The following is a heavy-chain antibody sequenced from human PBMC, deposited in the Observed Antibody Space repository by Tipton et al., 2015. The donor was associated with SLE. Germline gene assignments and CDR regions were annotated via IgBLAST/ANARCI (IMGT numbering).Heavy chain of an antibody. J-gene: IGHJ4*02. V-gene: IGHV4-38-2*02. D-gene: IGHD3-10*01. CDR1: GYSISSGYF. CDR3: AREGTRWRGGDS. CDR2: IEHSEST. Sequence: TLSLTCTVSGYSISSGYFWGWTRQPPGKGLEWIGAIEHSESTYYNPSLESRVIVSIDPSRNQFSLMLRSVTAADTAVYYCAREGTRWRGGDSWGQGTLVTVSS.